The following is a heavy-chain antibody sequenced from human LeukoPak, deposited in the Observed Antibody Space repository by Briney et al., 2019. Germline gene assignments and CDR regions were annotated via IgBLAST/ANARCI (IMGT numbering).Heavy chain of an antibody. J-gene: IGHJ5*02. CDR2: IYPVDSAT. CDR1: GYSFTNYW. Sequence: GESLKISCKGSGYSFTNYWIGWVRQMPGKGLEWMGIIYPVDSATRYSPSFQDQVTISADKSISTAYLQWSSLKASDTAMYYCARQRFTMRAYAGNWFDPWGQGTLVTVSS. CDR3: ARQRFTMRAYAGNWFDP. D-gene: IGHD3-10*01. V-gene: IGHV5-51*01.